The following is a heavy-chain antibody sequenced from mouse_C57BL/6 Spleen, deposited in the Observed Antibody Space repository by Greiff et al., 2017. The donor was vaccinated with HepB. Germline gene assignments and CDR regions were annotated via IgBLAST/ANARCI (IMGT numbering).Heavy chain of an antibody. CDR3: TNSYGSRYYFDY. D-gene: IGHD1-1*01. V-gene: IGHV1-15*01. CDR1: GYTFTDYE. Sequence: QVQLKESGAELVRPGASVTLSCKASGYTFTDYEMHWVKQTPVHGLEWIGAIDPETGGTAYNQKFKGKAILTADKSSSTAYMELRSLTSEDSAVYYCTNSYGSRYYFDYWGQGTTLTVSS. J-gene: IGHJ2*01. CDR2: IDPETGGT.